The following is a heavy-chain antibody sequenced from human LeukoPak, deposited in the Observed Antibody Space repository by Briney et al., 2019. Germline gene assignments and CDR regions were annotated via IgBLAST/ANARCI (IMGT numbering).Heavy chain of an antibody. D-gene: IGHD6-13*01. CDR3: ARHGSWSFDY. V-gene: IGHV3-23*01. J-gene: IGHJ4*02. CDR1: RFTFISHT. Sequence: GGSLRLSCAASRFTFISHTMSWVPDAPGKGLWWVCAITSVSGSDVYYTDFLKCRFTISRDNSKKTLYLQMNSLRAEDRAVYYCARHGSWSFDYWGQGTLVTVSA. CDR2: ITSVSGSDV.